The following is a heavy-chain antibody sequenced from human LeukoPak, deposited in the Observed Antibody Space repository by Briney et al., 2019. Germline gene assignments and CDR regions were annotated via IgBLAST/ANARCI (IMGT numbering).Heavy chain of an antibody. V-gene: IGHV3-23*01. CDR3: AKDQRYYDSSGSPYYYYGMDV. J-gene: IGHJ6*02. Sequence: GGSLRLSCAASGFTFSSYAMSWVRQAPGKGLEWVSAISGSGGSTYYADSVKGRFTISRDNSKNTLYLQMNSLRAEDTAVYYCAKDQRYYDSSGSPYYYYGMDVWGRGTTVTVSS. CDR2: ISGSGGST. D-gene: IGHD3-22*01. CDR1: GFTFSSYA.